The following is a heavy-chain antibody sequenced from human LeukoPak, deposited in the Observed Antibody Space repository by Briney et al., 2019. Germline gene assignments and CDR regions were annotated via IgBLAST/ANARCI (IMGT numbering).Heavy chain of an antibody. Sequence: SETLSLTCAVYGGSFSGYYWSWIRQPPGKGLEWIGEINHSGSTNYNPSLKSRVTISVDTSKNQFSLKLSSVTAADTAVYYCAREGEGSRVDSSGYYFGYWGQGTLVTVS. CDR3: AREGEGSRVDSSGYYFGY. V-gene: IGHV4-34*01. CDR1: GGSFSGYY. J-gene: IGHJ4*02. D-gene: IGHD3-22*01. CDR2: INHSGST.